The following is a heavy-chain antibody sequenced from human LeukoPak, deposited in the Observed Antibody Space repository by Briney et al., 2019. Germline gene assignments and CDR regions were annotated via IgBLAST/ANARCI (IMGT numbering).Heavy chain of an antibody. CDR3: ASSVTQLGDWFDP. V-gene: IGHV1-69*05. CDR1: GGTFSSYA. D-gene: IGHD4-11*01. J-gene: IGHJ5*02. Sequence: SVKVSCKASGGTFSSYAISWVRQAPGQGLEWMGGIIPIFGTANYAQKFQGRVTITTDESTSTAYMELSSLRSEDTAVYYCASSVTQLGDWFDPWAREPWSPSPQ. CDR2: IIPIFGTA.